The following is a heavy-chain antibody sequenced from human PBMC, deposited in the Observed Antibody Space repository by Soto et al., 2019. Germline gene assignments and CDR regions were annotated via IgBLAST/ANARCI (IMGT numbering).Heavy chain of an antibody. Sequence: QVQLVESGGGVVQPGRSLRLSCAASGFTFSSYAMHWVRQAPGKGLEWVAVISYDGSNKYYADSVKGRFTISRDNSKNTLYLQMNSLRAEDTAVYYCARDREGFYVVVAACFDYWGQGTLVTVSS. D-gene: IGHD2-15*01. CDR3: ARDREGFYVVVAACFDY. J-gene: IGHJ4*02. V-gene: IGHV3-30-3*01. CDR1: GFTFSSYA. CDR2: ISYDGSNK.